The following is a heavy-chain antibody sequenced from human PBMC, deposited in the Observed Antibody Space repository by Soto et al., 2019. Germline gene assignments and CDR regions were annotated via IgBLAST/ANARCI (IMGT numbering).Heavy chain of an antibody. CDR1: GGSISSYY. V-gene: IGHV4-59*08. J-gene: IGHJ4*02. CDR3: ARQPGYGDYVDY. CDR2: IYYSGST. D-gene: IGHD4-17*01. Sequence: SETLTLTCAVSGGSISSYYWSWIRQPPGKGLEWIGYIYYSGSTNYNPSLKSRVTISVDTSKNQFSLKLSSVTAADTAVYYCARQPGYGDYVDYWGQGTLVTVSS.